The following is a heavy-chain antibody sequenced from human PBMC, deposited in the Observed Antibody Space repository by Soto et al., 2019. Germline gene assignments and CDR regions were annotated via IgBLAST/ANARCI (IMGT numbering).Heavy chain of an antibody. J-gene: IGHJ5*02. V-gene: IGHV4-34*01. CDR2: INHSGST. Sequence: PSETLSLTCAVYGGSFSGYYWSWIRQPPEKGLEWIGEINHSGSTNYNPSLKSRVTISVDTSKNQFSLKLSSVTAADTAVYYCARVGVVIAVVGWFDPWGQGTLVTVSS. CDR3: ARVGVVIAVVGWFDP. CDR1: GGSFSGYY. D-gene: IGHD3-3*01.